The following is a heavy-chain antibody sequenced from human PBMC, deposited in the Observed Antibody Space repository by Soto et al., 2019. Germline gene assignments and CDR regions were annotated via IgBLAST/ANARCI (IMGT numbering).Heavy chain of an antibody. J-gene: IGHJ4*02. CDR1: GGSFSGYY. Sequence: PSETLSLTCAVYGGSFSGYYWSWIRQPPGKGLEWIGEINHSGSTNYNPSLKSRVTISVDTSENQFPLKLSSVTAADTAVYYCARRYVFGVPAFDYWGQGTLVTVSS. CDR3: ARRYVFGVPAFDY. D-gene: IGHD3-10*01. V-gene: IGHV4-34*01. CDR2: INHSGST.